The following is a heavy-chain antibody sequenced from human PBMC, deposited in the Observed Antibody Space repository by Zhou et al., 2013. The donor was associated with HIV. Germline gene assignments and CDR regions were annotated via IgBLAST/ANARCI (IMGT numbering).Heavy chain of an antibody. CDR1: GYTFNSYG. D-gene: IGHD3-22*01. V-gene: IGHV1-69*06. J-gene: IGHJ6*03. CDR2: IIPAFDTL. CDR3: ARASHYDSSGPIRIRGNIYYHFYMDV. Sequence: QAQLVQSGTEVKKPGASVKVSCKASGYTFNSYGYGISWVRQAPGQGLEWMGGIIPAFDTLNYAQEFQGRVSITSDKSTNTAYMELISLISEDSAVYYCARASHYDSSGPIRIRGNIYYHFYMDVWGKGTTVTVSS.